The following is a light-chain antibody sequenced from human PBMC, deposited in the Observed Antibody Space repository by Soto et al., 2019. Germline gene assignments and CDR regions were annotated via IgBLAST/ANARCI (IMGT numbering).Light chain of an antibody. J-gene: IGKJ5*01. V-gene: IGKV1-12*01. CDR1: QDIGSW. CDR3: QQGGSFPIT. CDR2: GAS. Sequence: DIQMTQSPSSVSASVGDRVTITCRASQDIGSWLAWYQQEPGKAPDLLIYGASSLQSGVPSRFYGSGSGTDFTLTISSLQPEDFATYYCQQGGSFPITFGQGIRLEFK.